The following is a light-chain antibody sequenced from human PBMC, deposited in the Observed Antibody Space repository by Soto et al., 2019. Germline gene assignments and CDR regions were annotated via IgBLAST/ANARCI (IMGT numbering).Light chain of an antibody. CDR3: MQPRQSWT. Sequence: DIVMTQSPLSLPVTPGEPASISCRSSQSLLHSNGYNYLDCYLQKSGQSPQLLIYLGSNRASGVPDGFRGSGSGTDFTLKISRVEAEDVGVYYCMQPRQSWTFGQGTKVDMK. CDR2: LGS. V-gene: IGKV2-28*01. J-gene: IGKJ1*01. CDR1: QSLLHSNGYNY.